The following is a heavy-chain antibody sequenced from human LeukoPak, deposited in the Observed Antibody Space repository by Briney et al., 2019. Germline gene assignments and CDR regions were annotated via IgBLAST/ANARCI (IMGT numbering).Heavy chain of an antibody. D-gene: IGHD5-18*01. J-gene: IGHJ4*02. Sequence: PSETLSLTCTVSGGSMSSYYWNWIRQPPGKGLEWIGYIYYSGSTNYNPSLKSRVTTSVDTSKNQFSLKLSSVTAAGTAVYYCARSGYSYDLVDYWGQGTLVTVSS. V-gene: IGHV4-59*08. CDR1: GGSMSSYY. CDR2: IYYSGST. CDR3: ARSGYSYDLVDY.